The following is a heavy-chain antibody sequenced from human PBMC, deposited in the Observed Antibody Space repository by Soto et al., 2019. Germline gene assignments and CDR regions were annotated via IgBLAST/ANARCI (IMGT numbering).Heavy chain of an antibody. J-gene: IGHJ4*02. Sequence: SETLSLTCTVSGGSISSDSYYWGWIRQPPEKGLQWIAGISYSGSTYYNPTLKNRLTISVDTSKNQFSLKLSSVTAADTAVYYCARSMTTVVTLDYWGQGTLVTVSS. V-gene: IGHV4-39*01. D-gene: IGHD4-17*01. CDR2: ISYSGST. CDR1: GGSISSDSYY. CDR3: ARSMTTVVTLDY.